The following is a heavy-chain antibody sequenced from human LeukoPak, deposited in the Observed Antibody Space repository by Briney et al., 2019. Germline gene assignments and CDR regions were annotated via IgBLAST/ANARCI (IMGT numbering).Heavy chain of an antibody. V-gene: IGHV1-69*04. J-gene: IGHJ4*02. CDR1: GGTFNSYA. CDR2: IIPILGIA. D-gene: IGHD3-9*01. Sequence: SVKVSCKASGGTFNSYAISWVRQAPGQGLEWMGRIIPILGIANYAQKFQGRVTITADKSTSTAYMELSSLRSEDTAVYYCAREGLDILTGYLDYWGQGTLVTVSS. CDR3: AREGLDILTGYLDY.